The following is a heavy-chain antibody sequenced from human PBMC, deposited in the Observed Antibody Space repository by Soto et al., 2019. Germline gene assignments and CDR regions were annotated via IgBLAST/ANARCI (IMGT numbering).Heavy chain of an antibody. J-gene: IGHJ4*02. CDR3: SSWQRYCSGGSCNSLLY. V-gene: IGHV3-73*01. CDR1: GFTFSGSA. CDR2: IRSKTNNYAT. D-gene: IGHD2-15*01. Sequence: EVQLVESGGGLVQPGGSLKLSCAASGFTFSGSAIHWVRQASGKGLEWVGRIRSKTNNYATAYAASVKGRFTISRDDSKNTAYLQMHSLKAEDTAVYYCSSWQRYCSGGSCNSLLYWGQGTLVSVSS.